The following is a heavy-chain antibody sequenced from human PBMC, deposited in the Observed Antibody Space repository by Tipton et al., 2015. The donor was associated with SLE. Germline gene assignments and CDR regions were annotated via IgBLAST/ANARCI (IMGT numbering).Heavy chain of an antibody. Sequence: SLRLSCAASGFIFSNHAMTWVRQAPGKGLEWVSAIRGSGASSYYADSVKGRFTISRDNAKRTLYLQMNSLRAEDTALYYCARVLAGGTPLGYWGQGTLVSVSS. CDR2: IRGSGASS. J-gene: IGHJ4*02. CDR1: GFIFSNHA. CDR3: ARVLAGGTPLGY. D-gene: IGHD1-26*01. V-gene: IGHV3-23*01.